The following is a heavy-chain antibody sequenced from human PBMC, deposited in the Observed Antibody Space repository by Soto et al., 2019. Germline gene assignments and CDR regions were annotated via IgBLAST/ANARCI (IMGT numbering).Heavy chain of an antibody. CDR3: AKDQTHYYGVSAYPDLRAFDM. Sequence: EVQLVESGGGLVQPGRSLRLSCTASGFTVDDYAMNWVRQAPGKGLEWVSGISLNSNTIGYADSVKGRFTISRDNAKNPLYLQMNSLRPEDTALYYCAKDQTHYYGVSAYPDLRAFDMWGQGTMVTVSP. D-gene: IGHD3-22*01. CDR1: GFTVDDYA. J-gene: IGHJ3*02. CDR2: ISLNSNTI. V-gene: IGHV3-9*01.